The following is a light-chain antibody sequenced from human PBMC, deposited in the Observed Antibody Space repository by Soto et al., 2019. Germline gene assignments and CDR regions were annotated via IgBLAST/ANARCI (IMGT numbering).Light chain of an antibody. V-gene: IGKV3-15*01. CDR2: GAS. CDR1: QTVSSK. J-gene: IGKJ3*01. Sequence: EIVMTQSPATLSVSPGERATLSCRASQTVSSKLAWYQQKPGQAPRLLIYGASTRATGIPARFSGSGSGTEFTLTISSLQSEDFAVYYCQQYNNWPPFTFGPGTKGDIK. CDR3: QQYNNWPPFT.